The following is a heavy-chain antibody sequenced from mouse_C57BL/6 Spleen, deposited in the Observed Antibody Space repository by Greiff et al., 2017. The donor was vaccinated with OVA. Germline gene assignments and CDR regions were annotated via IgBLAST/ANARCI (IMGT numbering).Heavy chain of an antibody. CDR3: ASYYGSSQGY. CDR2: IYPRDGST. J-gene: IGHJ2*01. CDR1: GYTFTSYD. Sequence: VQLKESGPELVKPGASVKLSCKASGYTFTSYDIHWVKQRPGQGLEWIGWIYPRDGSTKYNEKFKGKATLTVDTSSSTAYMELHSLTSEDSAVYFCASYYGSSQGYWGQGTTLTVSS. D-gene: IGHD1-1*01. V-gene: IGHV1-85*01.